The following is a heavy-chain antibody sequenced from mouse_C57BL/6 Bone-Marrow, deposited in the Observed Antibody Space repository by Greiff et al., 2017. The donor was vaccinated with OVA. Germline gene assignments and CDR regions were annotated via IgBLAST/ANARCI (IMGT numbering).Heavy chain of an antibody. V-gene: IGHV1-64*01. CDR2: IHPNSGST. D-gene: IGHD2-3*01. Sequence: VQLQQPGAELVKPGASVKLSCKASGYTFTSYWMHWVKQRPGQGLEWIGMIHPNSGSTNYNEKFKSKATLTVDKSSSTAYMQLSSLTSEDSAVYYCARCPDGYYVSYYAMDYWGQGTSVTVSS. CDR3: ARCPDGYYVSYYAMDY. CDR1: GYTFTSYW. J-gene: IGHJ4*01.